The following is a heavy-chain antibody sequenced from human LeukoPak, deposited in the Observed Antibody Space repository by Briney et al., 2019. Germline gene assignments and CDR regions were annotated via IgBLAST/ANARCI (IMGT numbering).Heavy chain of an antibody. CDR2: ISFDGSNK. CDR3: AKTHFYGDYYFDY. Sequence: GGSLRLSCATSGFTFSNYGMHWVRQAPGKGLEWVAVISFDGSNKFYSDSLKGRFTISRDNSKNTLHLQMESLRPDDTGVYYCAKTHFYGDYYFDYWGQGTLVTVSS. J-gene: IGHJ4*02. CDR1: GFTFSNYG. V-gene: IGHV3-30*18. D-gene: IGHD4-17*01.